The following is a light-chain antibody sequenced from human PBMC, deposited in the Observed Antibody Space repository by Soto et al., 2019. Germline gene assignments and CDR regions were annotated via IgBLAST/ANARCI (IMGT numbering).Light chain of an antibody. CDR3: QQRSNSPIT. CDR2: GAS. J-gene: IGKJ5*01. V-gene: IGKV3-11*01. Sequence: IVMTQSPATLSVSPGDRATLSCRASQSVSSNLAWYQQKPGQAPRLLIYGASTRATGIPARFSGSGSATNFTLTISSREPEDVAVYYCQQRSNSPITFGQGTQLEIK. CDR1: QSVSSN.